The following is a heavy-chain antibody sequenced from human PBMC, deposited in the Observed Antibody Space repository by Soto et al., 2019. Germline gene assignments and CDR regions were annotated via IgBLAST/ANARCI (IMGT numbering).Heavy chain of an antibody. D-gene: IGHD5-18*01. CDR2: ISYDGSNK. J-gene: IGHJ6*02. Sequence: PGGSLGLSCAASGFTFSSYGMHWVRQAPGKGLEWVAVISYDGSNKYYADSVKGRFTISRDNSKNTLYLQMNSLRAEDTAVYYCAKDGMKSVTVDTAPEGVYYYYGMDVWGQGTTVTVSS. CDR3: AKDGMKSVTVDTAPEGVYYYYGMDV. CDR1: GFTFSSYG. V-gene: IGHV3-30*18.